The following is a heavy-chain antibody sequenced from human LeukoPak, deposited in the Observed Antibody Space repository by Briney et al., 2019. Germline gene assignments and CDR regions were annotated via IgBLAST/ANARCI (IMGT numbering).Heavy chain of an antibody. CDR1: GFTSSSYN. CDR3: ARVEVGY. J-gene: IGHJ4*02. V-gene: IGHV3-21*01. CDR2: ISTSSSNI. Sequence: PGGSLRLSCAASGFTSSSYNMNWARQAPGKGGECVSSISTSSSNISYADSVKGQFTISRDNAKNSLYLQMNSLRAEDTAVYYCARVEVGYWGQGTLVTVSS. D-gene: IGHD3-16*01.